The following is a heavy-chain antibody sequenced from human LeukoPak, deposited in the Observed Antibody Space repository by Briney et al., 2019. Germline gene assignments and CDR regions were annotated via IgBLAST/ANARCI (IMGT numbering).Heavy chain of an antibody. CDR2: IYPCDSGP. J-gene: IGHJ3*01. CDR3: GMSGDRVPLQDDVFDV. V-gene: IGHV5-51*01. Sequence: GESLKISCKVSGYSFTSYCIGWVRQMPGEGLEWMRRIYPCDSGPTYSPSFQGQVTISVDKSISTAYLQWSSLQASDTAMYYCGMSGDRVPLQDDVFDVWGQGTMVTVST. CDR1: GYSFTSYC. D-gene: IGHD1-26*01.